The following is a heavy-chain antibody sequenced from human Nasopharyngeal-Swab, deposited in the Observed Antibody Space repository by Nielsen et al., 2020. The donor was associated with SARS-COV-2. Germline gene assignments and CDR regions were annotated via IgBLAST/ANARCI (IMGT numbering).Heavy chain of an antibody. CDR3: ATLGGYSGYDSEYGMDV. J-gene: IGHJ6*02. CDR2: ISWNSGSI. Sequence: SLTLSCAASGFTFDAYAMHWVRHAPGEGLEWVSGISWNSGSIGYADSVKGRFTISRDNAKNSLYLQTNSLRAEDTALYYCATLGGYSGYDSEYGMDVWGQGTTVTVSS. D-gene: IGHD5-12*01. CDR1: GFTFDAYA. V-gene: IGHV3-9*01.